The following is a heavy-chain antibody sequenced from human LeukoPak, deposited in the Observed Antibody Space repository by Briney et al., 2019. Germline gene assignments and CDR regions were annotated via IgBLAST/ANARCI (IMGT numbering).Heavy chain of an antibody. V-gene: IGHV3-49*04. Sequence: GGSRRLSCTTSGLTFGDHAMSWVRQAPGKGLEWVGFTRSKPYGGTTEYAASVKGRFSISRDDSKSIAYLQMNSLKTEDTAVYYCTRMYSESSSWALDYWGQGTLVTVSS. CDR1: GLTFGDHA. CDR2: TRSKPYGGTT. J-gene: IGHJ4*02. CDR3: TRMYSESSSWALDY. D-gene: IGHD6-13*01.